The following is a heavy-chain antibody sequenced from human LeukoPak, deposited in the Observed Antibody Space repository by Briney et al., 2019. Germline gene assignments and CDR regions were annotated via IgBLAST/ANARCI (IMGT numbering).Heavy chain of an antibody. V-gene: IGHV4-59*12. D-gene: IGHD2-2*01. Sequence: SETLSLTCTVSGGSISSYYWSWIRQPPGKGLEWIGYIYYSGSTNYNPSLKSRVTISVDTSKNQFSLKLSSVTAADTAVYYCARRCSSTSCYWAFDIWGQGTMVTVSS. CDR2: IYYSGST. CDR1: GGSISSYY. J-gene: IGHJ3*02. CDR3: ARRCSSTSCYWAFDI.